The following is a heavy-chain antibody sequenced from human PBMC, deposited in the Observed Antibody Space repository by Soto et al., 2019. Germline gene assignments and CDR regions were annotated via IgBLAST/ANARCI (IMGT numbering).Heavy chain of an antibody. Sequence: QVQLQESSPGLVKPSQTLSLTCTVSGGSISSGGYYWSWIRQHSGKGLEWIGYIYYSGSTYYNPSLKSRVTISVDTSKNQFSLKLSSVTAADTAVYYCARDHSNPYYFDYWGQGTLVTVSS. J-gene: IGHJ4*02. CDR1: GGSISSGGYY. CDR2: IYYSGST. D-gene: IGHD4-4*01. V-gene: IGHV4-31*03. CDR3: ARDHSNPYYFDY.